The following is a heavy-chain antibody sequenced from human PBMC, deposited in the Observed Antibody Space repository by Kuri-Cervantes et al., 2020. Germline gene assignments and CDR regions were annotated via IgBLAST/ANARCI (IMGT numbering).Heavy chain of an antibody. Sequence: ESLKIPCPGSCGHISSYYWSWIRQPPGKGPEWIGYNYYSGSTNYNPSLKSRVTISVDTSKNQFSLKLSSVTAADTAVYYCACAYYYDSSGYLYYFDYWGQGTLVTVSS. V-gene: IGHV4-59*01. D-gene: IGHD3-22*01. CDR2: NYYSGST. J-gene: IGHJ4*02. CDR3: ACAYYYDSSGYLYYFDY. CDR1: CGHISSYY.